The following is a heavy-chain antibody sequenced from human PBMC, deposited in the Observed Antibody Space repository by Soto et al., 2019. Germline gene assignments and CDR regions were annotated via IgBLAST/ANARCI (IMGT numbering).Heavy chain of an antibody. J-gene: IGHJ3*02. CDR1: GGSISSYY. D-gene: IGHD3-3*01. CDR2: IYYSGST. V-gene: IGHV4-59*08. CDR3: ARGVTSWSGYYLAFDI. Sequence: SETLSLTCTVSGGSISSYYWSWIRQPPGKGLEWIGYIYYSGSTNYNPSLKSRVTISVDTSKNQFSLKLSSVTAADTAVYYCARGVTSWSGYYLAFDIWGQGTMVTVS.